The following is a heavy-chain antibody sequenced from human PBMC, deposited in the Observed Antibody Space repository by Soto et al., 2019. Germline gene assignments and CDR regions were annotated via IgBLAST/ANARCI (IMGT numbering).Heavy chain of an antibody. V-gene: IGHV1-69*02. CDR3: ASPRYCCSSHYYDYMAV. CDR1: AGTFTSYT. J-gene: IGHJ6*03. Sequence: SVKVSCKASAGTFTSYTISWVRQALGQGLEWMGRIIPILGIANYAQKFQGRVTITADKSTSTAYMELSSLRSEDTAVYYCASPRYCCSSHYYDYMAVWGKGTTVTVSS. CDR2: IIPILGIA. D-gene: IGHD6-6*01.